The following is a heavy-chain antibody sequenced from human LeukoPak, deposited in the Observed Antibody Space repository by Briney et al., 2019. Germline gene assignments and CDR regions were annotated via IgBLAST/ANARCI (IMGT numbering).Heavy chain of an antibody. Sequence: GGSLRLSCAASGSTFSSYSVNWVRQAPGKGLEWVSSISSSSSYIYYADSVKGRFTISRDNAKNSLYLQMNSLRAEDTAVYYCAKDLRPIRGQFDYWGQGTLVTVSS. CDR2: ISSSSSYI. V-gene: IGHV3-21*04. CDR1: GSTFSSYS. J-gene: IGHJ4*02. CDR3: AKDLRPIRGQFDY. D-gene: IGHD3-10*01.